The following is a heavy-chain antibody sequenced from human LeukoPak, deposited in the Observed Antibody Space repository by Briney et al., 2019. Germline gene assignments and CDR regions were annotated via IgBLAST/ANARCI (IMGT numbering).Heavy chain of an antibody. CDR3: ARELRFLEWLLSSRFYYYYYGMDV. J-gene: IGHJ6*02. V-gene: IGHV1-8*01. CDR2: MNPNSGNT. Sequence: GASVTVSCKASGYTFTSYDINWVRQATGQGLEWMGWMNPNSGNTGYAQKFQGRVTMTRNTSISTAYMELSSLRSEDTAVYYCARELRFLEWLLSSRFYYYYYGMDVWGQGTTVTVSS. CDR1: GYTFTSYD. D-gene: IGHD3-3*01.